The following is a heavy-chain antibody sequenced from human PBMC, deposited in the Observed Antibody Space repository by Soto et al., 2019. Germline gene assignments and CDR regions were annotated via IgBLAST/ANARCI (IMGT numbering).Heavy chain of an antibody. CDR3: AKDHIADSSEGSEDYYYYGLDV. CDR2: ISYVGSNK. V-gene: IGHV3-30*18. CDR1: GFTFSTYG. Sequence: PVGSLRLSCAASGFTFSTYGMHWVRQAPVKVLEWVAVISYVGSNKYYADSVKGRFTISRDNSKKTLYLQMNSLRAEDTAVYYCAKDHIADSSEGSEDYYYYGLDVWGQGTTVTVYS. J-gene: IGHJ6*02.